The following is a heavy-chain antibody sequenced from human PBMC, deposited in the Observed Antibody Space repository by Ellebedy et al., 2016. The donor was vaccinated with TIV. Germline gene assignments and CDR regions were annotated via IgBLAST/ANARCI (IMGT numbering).Heavy chain of an antibody. CDR3: AKGPPSIRITMIVVPRPAFDI. J-gene: IGHJ3*02. V-gene: IGHV3-74*01. CDR2: IKSDGSST. D-gene: IGHD3-22*01. CDR1: GFTFSSYW. Sequence: GGSLRLXXAASGFTFSSYWMHWVRQAPGKGLVWVSRIKSDGSSTRYADSVKGRFTISRDNAKNTLYLQMNSLRAEDTAVYYCAKGPPSIRITMIVVPRPAFDIWGQGTMVTVSS.